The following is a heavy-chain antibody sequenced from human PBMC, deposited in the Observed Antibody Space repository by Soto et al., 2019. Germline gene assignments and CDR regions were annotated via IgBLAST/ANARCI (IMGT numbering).Heavy chain of an antibody. Sequence: GESLKISCKGSGYSFTSYWISWVRQMPGKGLEWMGRIDPSDSYTNYSPSFQGHVTISADKSISTAYLQWSSLKASDTAMYYCARYCKWCMSNVSYYYYFGMDVWGQGTTVTVSS. V-gene: IGHV5-10-1*01. CDR2: IDPSDSYT. CDR3: ARYCKWCMSNVSYYYYFGMDV. CDR1: GYSFTSYW. D-gene: IGHD2-8*02. J-gene: IGHJ6*02.